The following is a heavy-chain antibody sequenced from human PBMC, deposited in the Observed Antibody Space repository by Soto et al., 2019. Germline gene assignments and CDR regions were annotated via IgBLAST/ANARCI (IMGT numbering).Heavy chain of an antibody. CDR3: ARSVMVRSNHVGFIAAAGTIQFDY. V-gene: IGHV4-31*03. D-gene: IGHD6-13*01. CDR1: GGSISSGGYY. Sequence: SETLSLTCTVSGGSISSGGYYWSWIRQEPGKGLEWIGYIYYSGSTYYNPSLKSRVTISVDTSKNQFSLKLSSVTAADTAVYYCARSVMVRSNHVGFIAAAGTIQFDYWGQGTLVTVSS. J-gene: IGHJ4*02. CDR2: IYYSGST.